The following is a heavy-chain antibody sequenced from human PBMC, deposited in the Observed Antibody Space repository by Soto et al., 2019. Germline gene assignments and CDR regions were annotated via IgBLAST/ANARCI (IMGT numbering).Heavy chain of an antibody. Sequence: QVQLQESGPGLVKPSQPLSLTCTVSGGSISSGGYYWSWIRQHPGKGLEWIGYIYYSGSSYYNPSLKSRLTISVDTSKNHFSLKLSSGTAADTAVYYCARGWDSSGHGTDYWGQGTLVTVSS. V-gene: IGHV4-31*03. CDR3: ARGWDSSGHGTDY. CDR2: IYYSGSS. J-gene: IGHJ4*02. CDR1: GGSISSGGYY. D-gene: IGHD3-22*01.